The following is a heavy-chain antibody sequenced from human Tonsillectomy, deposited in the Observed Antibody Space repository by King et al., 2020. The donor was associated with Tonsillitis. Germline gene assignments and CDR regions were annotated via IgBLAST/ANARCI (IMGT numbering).Heavy chain of an antibody. CDR1: GFTFSGYA. J-gene: IGHJ4*02. CDR2: TSPGGHSK. Sequence: VQLVESGGGLVQPGGSLRLSCAASGFTFSGYAMSWVRQAPGKGLEWVSVTSPGGHSKYYADSVKGRFTISRDDAKNTLYLQMNSLRDEDTAIYYCAKDLSLGIVDYWGQGNLVTVSS. D-gene: IGHD7-27*01. V-gene: IGHV3-23*04. CDR3: AKDLSLGIVDY.